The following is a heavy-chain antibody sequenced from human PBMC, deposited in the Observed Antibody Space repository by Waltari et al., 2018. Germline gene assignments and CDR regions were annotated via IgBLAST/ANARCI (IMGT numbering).Heavy chain of an antibody. J-gene: IGHJ4*02. D-gene: IGHD3-3*01. CDR1: GGSFSGYY. CDR2: INHSGST. V-gene: IGHV4-34*01. Sequence: QVQLQQWGAGLLKPSETLSLTCAVYGGSFSGYYWSWIRQPPGKGLEWIGEINHSGSTNYIPSLESRVTISVDTSKNQFSLKLSSVTAADTAVYYCARSGRNYDFWSGYRGVDYWCQGTLVTVSS. CDR3: ARSGRNYDFWSGYRGVDY.